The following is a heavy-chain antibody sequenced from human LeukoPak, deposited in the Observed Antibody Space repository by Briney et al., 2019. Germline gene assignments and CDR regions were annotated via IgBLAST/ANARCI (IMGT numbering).Heavy chain of an antibody. CDR3: AKDPTPPRTIFWLNYFDY. D-gene: IGHD3-9*01. CDR2: ISYDGSNK. Sequence: GGSLRLSCAASGFTFSSYGIHWVRQAPGKGLEGVAVISYDGSNKYFADSVKGRFTISRDNSKNTLYLQMNSLRAEDTAVYYCAKDPTPPRTIFWLNYFDYWGQGTLVTVSS. J-gene: IGHJ4*02. V-gene: IGHV3-30*18. CDR1: GFTFSSYG.